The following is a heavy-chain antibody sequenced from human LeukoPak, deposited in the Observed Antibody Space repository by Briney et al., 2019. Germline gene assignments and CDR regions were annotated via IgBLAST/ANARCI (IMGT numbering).Heavy chain of an antibody. D-gene: IGHD6-13*01. J-gene: IGHJ4*02. Sequence: SETLSLTCTVSGGSISSYYWSWIRQPAGKGLEWIGRIYTSGSTNYNPSLKSRVTMSVDTSKNQFSLKLSSVTAADTAVYYCARDSWYSSSWYTFDYWGQGTLVTVSS. V-gene: IGHV4-4*07. CDR2: IYTSGST. CDR1: GGSISSYY. CDR3: ARDSWYSSSWYTFDY.